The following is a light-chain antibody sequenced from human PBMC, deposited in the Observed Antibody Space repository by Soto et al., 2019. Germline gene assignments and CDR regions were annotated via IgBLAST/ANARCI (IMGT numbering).Light chain of an antibody. Sequence: DVVLTQSPLSLPVTRGQPASISCRSSQSLVSSNGVSYLNWFQQRPGQSPRRLIYDVSKRESGVPDRFSGSGSATDFTLRISRVEAEDIGGYYCMQGTHWPPFTFGPGTRVDF. CDR2: DVS. V-gene: IGKV2-30*01. CDR3: MQGTHWPPFT. J-gene: IGKJ3*01. CDR1: QSLVSSNGVSY.